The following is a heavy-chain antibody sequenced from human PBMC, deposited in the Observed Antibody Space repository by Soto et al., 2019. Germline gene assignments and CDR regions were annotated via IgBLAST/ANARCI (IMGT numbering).Heavy chain of an antibody. CDR3: ARERDNWFDP. V-gene: IGHV4-34*01. J-gene: IGHJ5*02. Sequence: SETLSLTCAVYGGSFSGYYWSWIRQPPGKGLEWIGEISHSGSTNYNPSLKSRVTISVDTSKNQFSLKLSSVTAADTAVYYCARERDNWFDPWGHGTLVPVSS. CDR1: GGSFSGYY. CDR2: ISHSGST.